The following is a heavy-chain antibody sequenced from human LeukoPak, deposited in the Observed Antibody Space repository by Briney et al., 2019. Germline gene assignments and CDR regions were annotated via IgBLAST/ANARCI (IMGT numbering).Heavy chain of an antibody. Sequence: GGSLRLSCAASGFTFSNYGMHWVRQAPGKGLEWVAVISYDGSNKYYADSVKGRFTISRDNSKNTLYLQMNSLRAEDTAVYYCARDSPYYDYVWGSYRPNPFGYWGQGTLVTVSS. J-gene: IGHJ4*02. CDR2: ISYDGSNK. D-gene: IGHD3-16*02. CDR3: ARDSPYYDYVWGSYRPNPFGY. CDR1: GFTFSNYG. V-gene: IGHV3-30*03.